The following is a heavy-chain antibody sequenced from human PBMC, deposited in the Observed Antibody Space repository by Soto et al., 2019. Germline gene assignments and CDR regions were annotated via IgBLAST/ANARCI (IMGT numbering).Heavy chain of an antibody. J-gene: IGHJ4*02. CDR1: GYTFTGYY. CDR3: ARSRAMGCSGGSCSRSFDY. Sequence: ASVKVSCKASGYTFTGYYMHWGRQAPGQGLEWMGWINPNSGGTNYAQKFQGRVTMTRGTSISTAYMELSRLRSDDTAVYYCARSRAMGCSGGSCSRSFDYWGQGTLVTVSS. D-gene: IGHD2-15*01. V-gene: IGHV1-2*02. CDR2: INPNSGGT.